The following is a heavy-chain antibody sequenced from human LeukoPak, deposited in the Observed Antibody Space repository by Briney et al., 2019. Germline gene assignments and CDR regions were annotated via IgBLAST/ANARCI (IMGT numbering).Heavy chain of an antibody. D-gene: IGHD1-7*01. CDR2: INPSGGST. CDR1: RYTFTSYY. CDR3: ARDRELLVY. J-gene: IGHJ4*02. V-gene: IGHV1-46*01. Sequence: ASVQVSCKASRYTFTSYYMHWVRQAPGQGLEGMGIINPSGGSTTYAQKFQGRVTLTRDMSTSTVYMELSSLRSEDTAVYYCARDRELLVYWGQGSLVTVSS.